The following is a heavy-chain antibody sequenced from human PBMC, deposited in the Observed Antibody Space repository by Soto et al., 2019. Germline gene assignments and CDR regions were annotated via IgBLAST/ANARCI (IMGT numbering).Heavy chain of an antibody. V-gene: IGHV4-39*02. J-gene: IGHJ3*01. CDR2: IYYDWST. CDR1: GGSITTSSYN. D-gene: IGHD3-10*01. CDR3: ARFYGNAFDV. Sequence: ILSLTCCVSGGSITTSSYNWYWIRQPPGKGLECSGTIYYDWSTSYNPSLKSQVTISVDTSKNHFALKVNSVTAADTAVYYCARFYGNAFDVWGRGTVVTVSS.